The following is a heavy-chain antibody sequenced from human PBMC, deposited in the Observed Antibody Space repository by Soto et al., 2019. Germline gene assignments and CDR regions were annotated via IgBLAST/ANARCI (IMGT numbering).Heavy chain of an antibody. D-gene: IGHD3-22*01. Sequence: PGGSLRLSCAASGFTFSSYSMNWVRRAPGKGLEWVSSISSSSSYIYYADSVKGRFTISRDNAKNSLYLQMNSLRAEDTAVYYCARDATDSSGYYYVSFDDYWGQGTLVTVSS. V-gene: IGHV3-21*01. J-gene: IGHJ4*02. CDR3: ARDATDSSGYYYVSFDDY. CDR1: GFTFSSYS. CDR2: ISSSSSYI.